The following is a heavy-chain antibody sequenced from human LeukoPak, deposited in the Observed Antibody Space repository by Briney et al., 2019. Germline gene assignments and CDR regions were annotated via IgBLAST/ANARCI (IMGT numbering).Heavy chain of an antibody. Sequence: AAVKVSFKASGYTFTSYGISWVRQAPGQGLEWMGWIIAYNGNTNYAQKLQGRVTMTTDTSTSTAYMEPRSLRSDDTAVYYCARDTSRLPGYYYYYGMDVWGQGTTVTVSS. CDR1: GYTFTSYG. CDR3: ARDTSRLPGYYYYYGMDV. CDR2: IIAYNGNT. V-gene: IGHV1-18*01. D-gene: IGHD1-14*01. J-gene: IGHJ6*02.